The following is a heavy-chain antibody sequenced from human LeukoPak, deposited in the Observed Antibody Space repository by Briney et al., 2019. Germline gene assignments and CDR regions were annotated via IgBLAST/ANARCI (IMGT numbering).Heavy chain of an antibody. CDR3: ARLNAYSSSWHYFDS. D-gene: IGHD6-13*01. J-gene: IGHJ4*02. CDR1: GGSISSSSYF. CDR2: LHQSRTT. V-gene: IGHV4-39*01. Sequence: SQCLSLTCPVSGGSISSSSYFWGWLRQPPGRGLEWIVILHQSRTTSYNQTLQSRVTISADTSKNQFSLKLSSVTAAYTSIYYCARLNAYSSSWHYFDSWGQGTLVTVSS.